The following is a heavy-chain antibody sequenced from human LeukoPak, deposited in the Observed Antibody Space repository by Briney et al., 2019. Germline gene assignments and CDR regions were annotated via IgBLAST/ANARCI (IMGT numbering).Heavy chain of an antibody. Sequence: AGTLRLSCAASGFTFSSHGMNWLRQAPGKGLEWVSGINGRDSSTYYADSVKGRFTISRDNSKNTLYLQMNSLRAEDKAVYYCAKIRPPAYDIWGQGTMVTVSS. V-gene: IGHV3-23*01. CDR2: INGRDSST. J-gene: IGHJ3*02. CDR1: GFTFSSHG. CDR3: AKIRPPAYDI. D-gene: IGHD3-3*02.